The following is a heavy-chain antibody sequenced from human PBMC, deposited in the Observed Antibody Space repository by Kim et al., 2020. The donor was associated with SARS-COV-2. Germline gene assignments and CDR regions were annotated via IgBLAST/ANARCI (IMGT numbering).Heavy chain of an antibody. CDR1: GFTFSSYS. J-gene: IGHJ4*02. CDR3: ARDRGGGSPDGYYFDY. CDR2: ISSSSSTI. D-gene: IGHD2-15*01. V-gene: IGHV3-48*02. Sequence: GGSLRLSCAASGFTFSSYSMNWVRQAPGKGLEWVSYISSSSSTIYYADSVKGRFTISRDNAKNSLYLQMNSLRDEDTAVYYCARDRGGGSPDGYYFDYWGQGTLVTVSS.